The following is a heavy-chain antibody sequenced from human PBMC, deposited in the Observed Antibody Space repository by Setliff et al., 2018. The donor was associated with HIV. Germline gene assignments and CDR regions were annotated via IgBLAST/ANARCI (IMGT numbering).Heavy chain of an antibody. CDR2: IYPGDSDT. V-gene: IGHV5-51*01. Sequence: PGESLKISCKASGYGFTSYWIGWVRQMPGKGLEWMGIIYPGDSDTRYSPSFQGQVTFSTDESITTAYLQWSSLKASDTAMYYCARLGSANWYFDLWGRGTLVTAPQ. CDR3: ARLGSANWYFDL. J-gene: IGHJ2*01. CDR1: GYGFTSYW. D-gene: IGHD2-15*01.